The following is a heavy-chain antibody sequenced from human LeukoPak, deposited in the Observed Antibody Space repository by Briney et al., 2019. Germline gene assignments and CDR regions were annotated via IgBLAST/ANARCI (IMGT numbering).Heavy chain of an antibody. CDR3: ARDLGHCGGECYHDEFDI. CDR2: ISAYNGNT. Sequence: ASVKFSCKASGYTFTRYVISWVRQAPGQGLEWMGWISAYNGNTTYAQKFQGRVTMTTDTSTSTAYMEVRSLRSDDTAVYYCARDLGHCGGECYHDEFDIWGQGTMVTVSS. J-gene: IGHJ3*02. D-gene: IGHD2-21*01. CDR1: GYTFTRYV. V-gene: IGHV1-18*01.